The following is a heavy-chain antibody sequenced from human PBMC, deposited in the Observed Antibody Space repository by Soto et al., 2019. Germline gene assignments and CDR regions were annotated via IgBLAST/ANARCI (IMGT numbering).Heavy chain of an antibody. D-gene: IGHD3-10*01. CDR1: GGSFSGYY. CDR2: VNHSGST. V-gene: IGHV4-34*01. J-gene: IGHJ5*02. CDR3: ARGRRGYYGSWSYHTSKSGNWFDP. Sequence: SETLSLTCAVYGGSFSGYYWSWIRQPPGKGLEWIGEVNHSGSTNYNPSLKSRVTISVDTSKNQFSLKLSSVTAADTAVYYCARGRRGYYGSWSYHTSKSGNWFDPWGQGTLVTVSS.